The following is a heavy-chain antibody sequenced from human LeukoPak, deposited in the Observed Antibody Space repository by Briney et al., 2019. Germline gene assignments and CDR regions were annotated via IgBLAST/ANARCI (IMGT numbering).Heavy chain of an antibody. Sequence: ASVKVSCKASGYTFTGYYMHWVRQAPGQGLEWMGWINPNSGGTNYGRKFQGRVTMIKDTSISTAYIELSRLGSDDTAVYYCARDIVRGGSYGVFDYWGKGTLVTVSS. CDR3: ARDIVRGGSYGVFDY. J-gene: IGHJ4*02. V-gene: IGHV1-2*02. CDR1: GYTFTGYY. D-gene: IGHD1-26*01. CDR2: INPNSGGT.